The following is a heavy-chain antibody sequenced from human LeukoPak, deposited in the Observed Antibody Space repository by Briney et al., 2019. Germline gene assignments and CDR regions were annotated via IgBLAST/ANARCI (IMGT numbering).Heavy chain of an antibody. CDR1: GFTFNTYW. V-gene: IGHV3-7*01. CDR3: ARFLGSGSYYYYYYYALDV. J-gene: IGHJ6*02. D-gene: IGHD3-10*01. CDR2: IKQDGSEK. Sequence: GGSLRLSCVVSGFTFNTYWMSWVRQAPGKGREWVANIKQDGSEKYYVDSVKGRFNISRDNAKNSLYLQMNSLRGEDTAVYYCARFLGSGSYYYYYYYALDVWGQGTTVAVSS.